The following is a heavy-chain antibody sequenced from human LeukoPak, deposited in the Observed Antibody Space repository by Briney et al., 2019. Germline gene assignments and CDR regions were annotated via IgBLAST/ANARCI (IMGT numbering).Heavy chain of an antibody. Sequence: SETLSLTCTVSGGSISSYYWSWIRQPPGKGLEWIGYIYCSGSTNYNPSLKSRVTISVDTSKNQFSLKLSSVTAADTAVYYCASFSSGYYLALNRWGQGTLVTVSS. V-gene: IGHV4-59*01. CDR3: ASFSSGYYLALNR. J-gene: IGHJ4*02. CDR1: GGSISSYY. CDR2: IYCSGST. D-gene: IGHD3-22*01.